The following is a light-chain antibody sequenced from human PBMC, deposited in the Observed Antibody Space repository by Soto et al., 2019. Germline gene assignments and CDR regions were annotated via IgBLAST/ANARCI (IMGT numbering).Light chain of an antibody. Sequence: QSVLTQPPSVSAAPGQKVTISCSGSSSNIGTNYVSWYQQLPGTAPKLLICENNKRPSGIPDRFSGSKSGTSATLGITGLQTGDEADYYCGTWDSSLNVVLFGGGTKLTVL. CDR2: ENN. CDR3: GTWDSSLNVVL. V-gene: IGLV1-51*02. CDR1: SSNIGTNY. J-gene: IGLJ2*01.